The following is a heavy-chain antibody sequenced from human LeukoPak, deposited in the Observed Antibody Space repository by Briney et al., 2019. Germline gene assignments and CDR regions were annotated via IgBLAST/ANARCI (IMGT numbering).Heavy chain of an antibody. D-gene: IGHD3-22*01. V-gene: IGHV1-69*06. J-gene: IGHJ4*02. CDR2: IIPIFGTA. CDR3: ARELYDSSGYYFSRALF. Sequence: SVKVSCKASGGTFSSYSISWVRQAPGQGLEWMGGIIPIFGTANYAQKFQGRVTITADKSTSTAYMELSSLRSEDTAVYFCARELYDSSGYYFSRALFWGQGTLVTVSS. CDR1: GGTFSSYS.